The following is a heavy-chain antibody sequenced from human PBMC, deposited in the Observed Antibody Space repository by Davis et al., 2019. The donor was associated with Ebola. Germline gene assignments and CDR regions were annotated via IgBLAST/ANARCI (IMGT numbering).Heavy chain of an antibody. Sequence: PGGSLRLSCAASGFTFSSYSMNWVRQAPGKGLEWVSYISSSSSTIYYADSVKGRFTISRDNAKNSLYLQMNSLRAEDTALYYCAKEAGTVAGWARGGAFDIWGQGTMVTVSS. D-gene: IGHD6-19*01. V-gene: IGHV3-48*04. CDR3: AKEAGTVAGWARGGAFDI. CDR2: ISSSSSTI. J-gene: IGHJ3*02. CDR1: GFTFSSYS.